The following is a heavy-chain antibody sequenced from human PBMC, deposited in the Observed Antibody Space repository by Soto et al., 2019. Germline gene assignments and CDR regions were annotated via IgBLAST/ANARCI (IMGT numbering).Heavy chain of an antibody. J-gene: IGHJ5*02. D-gene: IGHD1-1*01. CDR1: GASISGFY. CDR3: VRGGTKTLRDWFDP. CDR2: IYATGTT. Sequence: PSETLSLTCTVSGASISGFYWSWIRKSAGKGLEWIGRIYATGTTDYNPSLKSRVMMSVDTSKKQFSLKLRSVTAADTAVYYCVRGGTKTLRDWFDPWGQGISVTVSS. V-gene: IGHV4-4*07.